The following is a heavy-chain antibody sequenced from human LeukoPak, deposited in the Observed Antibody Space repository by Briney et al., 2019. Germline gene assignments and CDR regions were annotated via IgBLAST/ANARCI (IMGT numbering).Heavy chain of an antibody. V-gene: IGHV4-34*01. J-gene: IGHJ4*02. Sequence: SETLSLTCAVYGGSFSGSYWSWIRQPPGKGLEWIGEINHSGSTNYNPSLKGRVTISVDTSKNQFSLKLSSVTAADTAVYYCAREDYGEQNFDYWGQGTLVTVSS. D-gene: IGHD4-17*01. CDR1: GGSFSGSY. CDR3: AREDYGEQNFDY. CDR2: INHSGST.